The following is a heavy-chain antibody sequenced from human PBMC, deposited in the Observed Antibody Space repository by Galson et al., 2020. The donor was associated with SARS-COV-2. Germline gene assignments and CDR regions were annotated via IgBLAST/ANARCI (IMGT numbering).Heavy chain of an antibody. CDR3: ARADYDTSRYFES. CDR2: INPHSGDT. Sequence: ASVKVSCKASGYTFTGYYMHWVRQAPGQGLEWMGWINPHSGDTNNVQKFQGRVTMTRDTSIRTAYMELSRLTSDDTAIYYCARADYDTSRYFESWGQGTLVTVSS. D-gene: IGHD3-22*01. CDR1: GYTFTGYY. J-gene: IGHJ4*02. V-gene: IGHV1-2*02.